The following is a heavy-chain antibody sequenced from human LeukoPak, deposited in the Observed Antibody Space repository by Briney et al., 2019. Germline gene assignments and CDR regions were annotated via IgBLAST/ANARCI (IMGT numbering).Heavy chain of an antibody. CDR1: GRSISSHE. CDR2: IYYSGST. CDR3: ATGRKDYDFWSGSLPPRVDYYYMDV. D-gene: IGHD3-3*01. V-gene: IGHV4-59*11. Sequence: SETLSLTCTVSGRSISSHEWRWIRQPPGKGLEWIGNIYYSGSTNYNLSRQSRDTITVDTSKNTFSLKLSSATAADTAVYYCATGRKDYDFWSGSLPPRVDYYYMDVWGKGTTVTVSS. J-gene: IGHJ6*03.